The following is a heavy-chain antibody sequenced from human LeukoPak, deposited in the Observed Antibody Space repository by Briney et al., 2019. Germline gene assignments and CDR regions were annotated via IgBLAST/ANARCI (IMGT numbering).Heavy chain of an antibody. J-gene: IGHJ3*02. Sequence: PGGSLRLSCAASGFTFSRYEMNWVRQAPGKGLEWVSYISTGGSTIYYADSAKGRFTISRDNAKNSLYLQMNSLRAEDTAVYYCARAWELPHDAFDIWGQGTMVTVSS. V-gene: IGHV3-48*03. D-gene: IGHD1-26*01. CDR2: ISTGGSTI. CDR3: ARAWELPHDAFDI. CDR1: GFTFSRYE.